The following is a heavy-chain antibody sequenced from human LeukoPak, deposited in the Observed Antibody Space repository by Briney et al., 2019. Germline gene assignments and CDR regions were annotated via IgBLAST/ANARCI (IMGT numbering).Heavy chain of an antibody. CDR2: IKQDGSEK. V-gene: IGHV3-7*01. CDR1: GFTFSSYW. Sequence: PGGSLRLSCAASGFTFSSYWMSWFRQAPGKGLEWVANIKQDGSEKYYVDSVKGRFTISRDNAKNSLYLQMNSLRAEDTAVYYCARDLWFGELLGSLDAFDIWGQGTMVTVSS. J-gene: IGHJ3*02. CDR3: ARDLWFGELLGSLDAFDI. D-gene: IGHD3-10*01.